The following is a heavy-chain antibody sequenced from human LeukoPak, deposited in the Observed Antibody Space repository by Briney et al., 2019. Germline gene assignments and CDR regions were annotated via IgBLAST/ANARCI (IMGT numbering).Heavy chain of an antibody. CDR1: GGSISSSSYY. Sequence: RSSETLSLTCTVSGGSISSSSYYWGWLRQPPGKGPEWFGSIYYSGSTYYNPSLKSRVTISVDTSKNQFSLKLSSVTAADTAVYYCASLYSSSWYYFDYWGQGTLVTVSS. J-gene: IGHJ4*02. CDR3: ASLYSSSWYYFDY. D-gene: IGHD6-13*01. V-gene: IGHV4-39*01. CDR2: IYYSGST.